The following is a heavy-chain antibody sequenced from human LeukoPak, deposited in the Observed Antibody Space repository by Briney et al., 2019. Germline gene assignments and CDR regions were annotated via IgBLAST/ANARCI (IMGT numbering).Heavy chain of an antibody. Sequence: GGSLRLSCAASGFTFSASWMRWVRQAPGKGLVWVSHISTDGSFTRYADSVKGRFTISRDNAKDTVYLQMSSLRADDTAVYYCAGGPSGTYSFDYWGQGTLVTVSS. V-gene: IGHV3-74*01. CDR3: AGGPSGTYSFDY. CDR1: GFTFSASW. D-gene: IGHD2-21*01. CDR2: ISTDGSFT. J-gene: IGHJ4*02.